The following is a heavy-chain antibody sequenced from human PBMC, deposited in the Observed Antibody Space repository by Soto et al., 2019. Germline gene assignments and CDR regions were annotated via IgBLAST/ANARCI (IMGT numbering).Heavy chain of an antibody. CDR3: ARTILWFGAYYMDV. V-gene: IGHV4-34*01. CDR2: INHSGST. CDR1: GGSFSGYY. Sequence: PSETLSLTCAVYGGSFSGYYWSWIRQPPGKGLEWIGEINHSGSTNYNPSLKSRVTISVDTSKNQFSLKLSSVTAADTAVYYCARTILWFGAYYMDVWGKGTTVTVSS. J-gene: IGHJ6*03. D-gene: IGHD3-10*01.